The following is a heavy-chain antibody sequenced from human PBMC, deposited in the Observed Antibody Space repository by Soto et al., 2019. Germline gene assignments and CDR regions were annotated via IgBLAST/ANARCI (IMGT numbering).Heavy chain of an antibody. D-gene: IGHD1-26*01. CDR3: ARGSGWELLRY. CDR2: IYSGGST. CDR1: GFTVSNNY. Sequence: EVQLVESGGGLVQPGGSLRLSCAASGFTVSNNYMSWVRQAPGKGLEWVSVIYSGGSTYYADSVKGRFTISRDNSKSALYLQMNSLRAEDTAVYYCARGSGWELLRYWGQGTLVTVSS. V-gene: IGHV3-66*01. J-gene: IGHJ4*02.